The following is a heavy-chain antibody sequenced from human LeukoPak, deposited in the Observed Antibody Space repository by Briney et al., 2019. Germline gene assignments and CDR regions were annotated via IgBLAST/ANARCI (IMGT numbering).Heavy chain of an antibody. CDR2: FDPEDGET. CDR1: GYTLTELS. CDR3: ATSAFSSGYFRLDAFDI. V-gene: IGHV1-24*01. D-gene: IGHD3-3*01. Sequence: ASVNVSCKVSGYTLTELSMHWVRQAPGKGLEWMGGFDPEDGETIYAQKFQGRVTMTEDTSTDTAYMELSSLRSEDTAVYYCATSAFSSGYFRLDAFDIWGQGTMVTVSS. J-gene: IGHJ3*02.